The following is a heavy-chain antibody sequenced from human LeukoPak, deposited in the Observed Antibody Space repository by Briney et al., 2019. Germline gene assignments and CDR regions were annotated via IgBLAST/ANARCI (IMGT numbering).Heavy chain of an antibody. CDR3: AKDLRGSSSWYDWFDP. V-gene: IGHV3-23*01. CDR2: ISGSGGST. D-gene: IGHD6-13*01. J-gene: IGHJ5*02. CDR1: GFTFSSYA. Sequence: AGSLRLSCAASGFTFSSYAMSWVRQAPGKGLDWVSAISGSGGSTYYADSMNGRFTISRNNSKNTLYLQMHSLSAEYTAVCYCAKDLRGSSSWYDWFDPWGQGTLVTVSS.